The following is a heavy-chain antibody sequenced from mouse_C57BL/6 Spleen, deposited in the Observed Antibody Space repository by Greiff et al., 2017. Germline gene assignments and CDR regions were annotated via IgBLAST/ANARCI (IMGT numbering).Heavy chain of an antibody. D-gene: IGHD1-1*01. Sequence: VQLKESGAELVRPGSSVKMSCKTSGYTFTSYGINWVKQRPGQGLEWIGYIYIGNGYTEYNEKFKGKATLTSDTSSSTAYMQLSSLTSEDSAIYFCARSHYYGSSYVGWYFDVWGTGTTVTVSS. CDR1: GYTFTSYG. J-gene: IGHJ1*03. CDR3: ARSHYYGSSYVGWYFDV. CDR2: IYIGNGYT. V-gene: IGHV1-58*01.